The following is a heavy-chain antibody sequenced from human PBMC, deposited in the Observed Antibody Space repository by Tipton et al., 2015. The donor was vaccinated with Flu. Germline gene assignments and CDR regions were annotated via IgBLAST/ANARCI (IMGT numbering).Heavy chain of an antibody. CDR1: GFTFSSYR. Sequence: SLRLSCAASGFTFSSYRMNWVRQAPGKGLEWVPSISTSSSYIYYADSMKGRFTISRDNAKNSLYLQMNSLRAEDTAVYYCARDNYYYYGMDVWGQGTTVTVSS. CDR3: ARDNYYYYGMDV. V-gene: IGHV3-21*01. J-gene: IGHJ6*02. CDR2: ISTSSSYI.